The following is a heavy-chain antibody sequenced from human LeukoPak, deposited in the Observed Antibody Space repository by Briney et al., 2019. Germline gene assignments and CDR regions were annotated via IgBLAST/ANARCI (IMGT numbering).Heavy chain of an antibody. CDR1: GFTFSSYA. CDR3: ARGVPYDSWSGPHYSDY. Sequence: PGGSLRLSCAASGFTFSSYAMSWVRQAPGKGLEWVAHIKQDGSREYYVDSVKGRFTISRDSAKNSLYLQMNSLRAEDTAVYYCARGVPYDSWSGPHYSDYWGQGTLVTVSS. J-gene: IGHJ4*02. D-gene: IGHD3-3*01. CDR2: IKQDGSRE. V-gene: IGHV3-7*01.